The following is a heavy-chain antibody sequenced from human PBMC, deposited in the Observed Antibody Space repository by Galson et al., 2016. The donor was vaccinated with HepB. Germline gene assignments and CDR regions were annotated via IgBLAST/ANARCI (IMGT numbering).Heavy chain of an antibody. D-gene: IGHD4-17*01. V-gene: IGHV1-18*01. Sequence: SVKVSCKASGYVFSSYGITWVRQAPGQGLEWMGWISPYSVHTVYRRNVQGRLTMTTDTSTNTAYMELRSLRSDDTAVYYCARVGLGYGDYDDYYYYGMDVWGQGTLVTVSS. CDR2: ISPYSVHT. J-gene: IGHJ6*02. CDR3: ARVGLGYGDYDDYYYYGMDV. CDR1: GYVFSSYG.